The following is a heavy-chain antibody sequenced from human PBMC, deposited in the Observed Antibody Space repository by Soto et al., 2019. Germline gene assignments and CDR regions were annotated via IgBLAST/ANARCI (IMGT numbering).Heavy chain of an antibody. D-gene: IGHD6-13*01. J-gene: IGHJ6*02. CDR1: GGSISSYY. V-gene: IGHV4-59*01. CDR3: ARVGSSSWYIYYYYGMDV. Sequence: TSETLSLTCTVSGGSISSYYWSWIRQPPGKGLEWIGYIYYSGSTNYNPSLKSRVTISVDTSKNQFSLKLSSVTAADTAVYYCARVGSSSWYIYYYYGMDVWGQGTTVTVSS. CDR2: IYYSGST.